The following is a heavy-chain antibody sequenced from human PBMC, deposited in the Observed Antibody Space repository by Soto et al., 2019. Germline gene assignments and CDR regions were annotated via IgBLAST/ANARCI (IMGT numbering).Heavy chain of an antibody. Sequence: QVQLVQSGAEVKKPGASVKVSCKASGYTFSDHDINWARQASGQGPEWLGWMNPNSGDTGYAQNFQGRVTMTRDTSNRTAYMELSSLRSEDTAVYYCARVGGNWNDDYFDYWGQGTLVTVSS. D-gene: IGHD1-1*01. CDR2: MNPNSGDT. CDR1: GYTFSDHD. CDR3: ARVGGNWNDDYFDY. J-gene: IGHJ4*02. V-gene: IGHV1-8*01.